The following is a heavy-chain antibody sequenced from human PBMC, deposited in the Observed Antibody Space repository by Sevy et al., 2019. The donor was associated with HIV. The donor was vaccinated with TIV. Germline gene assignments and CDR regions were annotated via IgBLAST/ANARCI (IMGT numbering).Heavy chain of an antibody. CDR2: ISNDATKK. Sequence: GRSLRLSCAASGFRFSGYAMHWVRQAPGKGLEWMAVISNDATKKYHINSVKGRFTISRINAKNTLYLQMNSLRSEDTAVYYCARDGGGDYFDYWGQGTLVTVSS. CDR1: GFRFSGYA. D-gene: IGHD3-16*01. CDR3: ARDGGGDYFDY. V-gene: IGHV3-30*04. J-gene: IGHJ4*02.